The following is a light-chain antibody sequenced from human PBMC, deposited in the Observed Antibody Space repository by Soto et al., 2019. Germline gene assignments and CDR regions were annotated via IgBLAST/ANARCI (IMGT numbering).Light chain of an antibody. J-gene: IGKJ3*01. CDR1: QDISNY. Sequence: DIQMTQSPSSLSASVGDRVTITCQASQDISNYLNWYQQKPGKAPKLLIYDASNLETGDPSRFSGSGSVTDFTFTISSLQPEDIATYYCQQYDNLPSFTFGPGTKVDIK. CDR2: DAS. V-gene: IGKV1-33*01. CDR3: QQYDNLPSFT.